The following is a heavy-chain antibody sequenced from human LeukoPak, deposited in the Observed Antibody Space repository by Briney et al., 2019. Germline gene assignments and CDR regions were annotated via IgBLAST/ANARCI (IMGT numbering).Heavy chain of an antibody. CDR1: GYTFTGYY. V-gene: IGHV1-18*04. J-gene: IGHJ5*02. D-gene: IGHD3-9*01. CDR2: ISAYNGNT. Sequence: GASVKVSCKASGYTFTGYYMHWVRQAPGQGLEWMGWISAYNGNTNYVQKLQGRVTMTTDTSTSTAYMELKSLRSDDTAVYYCARSGYYDILTGYSCFDPWGQGTLVTVSP. CDR3: ARSGYYDILTGYSCFDP.